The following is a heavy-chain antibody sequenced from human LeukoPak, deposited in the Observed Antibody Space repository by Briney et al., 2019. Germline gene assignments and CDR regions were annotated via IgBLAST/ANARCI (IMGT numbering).Heavy chain of an antibody. CDR2: IYHSGST. CDR1: GGSISSGSYY. CDR3: ARTRLGMVDY. V-gene: IGHV4-30-2*01. J-gene: IGHJ4*02. D-gene: IGHD7-27*01. Sequence: SQTLSLTCTVSGGSISSGSYYWSWIRQPPGKGLEWIGYIYHSGSTYYNPSLKSRVTISVDRSKNQFSLKLSSVTAADTAVYYCARTRLGMVDYWGQGTLVTVYS.